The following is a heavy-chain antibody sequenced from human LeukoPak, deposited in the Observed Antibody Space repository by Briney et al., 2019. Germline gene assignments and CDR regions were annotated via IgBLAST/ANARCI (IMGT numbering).Heavy chain of an antibody. J-gene: IGHJ4*02. D-gene: IGHD3-16*02. Sequence: ASVKVSCKASGYTFTGYYMHWVRQAPGQGLEWMGWINPNRGGTNYAQKFQGRVTMTRDTSISTAYMELSRLRSDDTAVYYCARDVERIPFHYDYVWGSYRSPSFDYWGQGTLVTVSS. V-gene: IGHV1-2*02. CDR2: INPNRGGT. CDR3: ARDVERIPFHYDYVWGSYRSPSFDY. CDR1: GYTFTGYY.